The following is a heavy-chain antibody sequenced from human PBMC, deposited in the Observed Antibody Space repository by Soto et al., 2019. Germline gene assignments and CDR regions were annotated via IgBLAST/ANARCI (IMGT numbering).Heavy chain of an antibody. D-gene: IGHD3-3*01. CDR3: ARGRSFNHLLSDYDFWSGPLATPFDY. CDR2: INHSGST. CDR1: GGSFSGYY. Sequence: SETLSLTCAVYGGSFSGYYWSWIRQPPGKGLEWIGEINHSGSTNYNPSLKSRVTISVDTSKNQFSLKLSSVTAADTAVYYCARGRSFNHLLSDYDFWSGPLATPFDYWGQGTLVTVSS. V-gene: IGHV4-34*01. J-gene: IGHJ4*02.